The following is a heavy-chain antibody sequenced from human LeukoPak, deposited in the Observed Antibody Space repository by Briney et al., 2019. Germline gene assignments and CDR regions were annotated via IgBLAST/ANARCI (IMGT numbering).Heavy chain of an antibody. CDR2: VSSDGNNQ. CDR3: AGMAVVPAANACFRDY. Sequence: GGSLRLSCAASGFTFSGYAMHWVRRAPGEGLEWVAVVSSDGNNQVYADSVRGRFTISRDNSKNMLFLQMNSLRTEDTAVYYCAGMAVVPAANACFRDYWGQGTLVTVSS. V-gene: IGHV3-30-3*01. D-gene: IGHD2-2*01. J-gene: IGHJ4*02. CDR1: GFTFSGYA.